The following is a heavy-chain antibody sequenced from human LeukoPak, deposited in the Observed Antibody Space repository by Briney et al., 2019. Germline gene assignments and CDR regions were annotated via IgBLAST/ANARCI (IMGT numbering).Heavy chain of an antibody. J-gene: IGHJ4*02. CDR2: INSDGSST. V-gene: IGHV3-74*01. CDR3: ARLYYDILTGSYYFDY. CDR1: GFTFSSYW. D-gene: IGHD3-9*01. Sequence: PGGSLRLSCAASGFTFSSYWMHWVRQAPGKGLVWVSRINSDGSSTSYADSVKGRFTISRDNAKNTLYLQMNSLRAEDTAVYYCARLYYDILTGSYYFDYWGQGTLVTVSS.